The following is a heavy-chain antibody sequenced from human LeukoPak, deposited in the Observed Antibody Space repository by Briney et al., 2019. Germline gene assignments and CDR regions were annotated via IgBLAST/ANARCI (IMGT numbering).Heavy chain of an antibody. J-gene: IGHJ4*02. CDR1: GASISSYY. CDR3: ARGRTTFYFFDY. V-gene: IGHV4-59*13. D-gene: IGHD2/OR15-2a*01. CDR2: IYYSGST. Sequence: SEALSLTFTVSGASISSYYWSWIRQPPGKGLEWIGYIYYSGSTNYNPSLKSRVTISVDTSKNQFSLKLSSVTAADTAVYYCARGRTTFYFFDYWGQGTLVTVS.